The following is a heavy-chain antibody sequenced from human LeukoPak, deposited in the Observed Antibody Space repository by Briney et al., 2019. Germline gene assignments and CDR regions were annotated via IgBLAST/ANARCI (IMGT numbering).Heavy chain of an antibody. V-gene: IGHV4-34*01. Sequence: PSETLSLTCAVYGGSFSGYYWSWIRQPPGKGLEWIGEINHSGSTNYNPSLKGRVTISVDTSKNQFSLKLSSVTAADTAVYYCARSNNWFDPWGQGTLVTVSS. CDR2: INHSGST. CDR1: GGSFSGYY. CDR3: ARSNNWFDP. J-gene: IGHJ5*02.